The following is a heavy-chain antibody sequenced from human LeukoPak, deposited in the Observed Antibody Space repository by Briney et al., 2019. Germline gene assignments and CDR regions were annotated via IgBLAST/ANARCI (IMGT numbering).Heavy chain of an antibody. V-gene: IGHV1-2*06. J-gene: IGHJ6*03. CDR1: GYTFTGYY. Sequence: ASVKVSCKASGYTFTGYYMHWVRQAPGQGLEWMGRINPNSGGTNYAQKLQGRVTMTTDTSTSTAYMELRSLRSDDTAVYYCARAGWGYYDSSGYPHYYYYYMDVWGKGTTVTVSS. CDR3: ARAGWGYYDSSGYPHYYYYYMDV. D-gene: IGHD3-22*01. CDR2: INPNSGGT.